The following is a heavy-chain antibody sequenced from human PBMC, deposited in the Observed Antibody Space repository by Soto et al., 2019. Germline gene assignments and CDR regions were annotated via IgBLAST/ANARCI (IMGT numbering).Heavy chain of an antibody. CDR1: GFSFSSYS. V-gene: IGHV3-48*01. J-gene: IGHJ4*02. D-gene: IGHD3-10*01. CDR2: ISTITSTI. Sequence: PGGSLRLSCAASGFSFSSYSMNWVRQAPGKGLEWVSYISTITSTIYYADSVKGRFAISRDNAKNSLYLQMSSLRAEDTAVYYCARGLGISSHGPPDYWGQGTLVTVSS. CDR3: ARGLGISSHGPPDY.